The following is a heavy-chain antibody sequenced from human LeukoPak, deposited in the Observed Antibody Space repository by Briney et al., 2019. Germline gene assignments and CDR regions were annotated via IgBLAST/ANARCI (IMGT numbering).Heavy chain of an antibody. J-gene: IGHJ4*02. CDR2: ISGTSSYI. D-gene: IGHD3-10*01. Sequence: GGSLRLSCAASGFTFSSYSMNWVRQAPGKGLEWVSFISGTSSYIYYADSVKGRFTISRDNAKHSLYLQMNSLRAEDTAVYYCARGEYGSGSYHIDYWGQGTLVTVSS. CDR1: GFTFSSYS. V-gene: IGHV3-21*01. CDR3: ARGEYGSGSYHIDY.